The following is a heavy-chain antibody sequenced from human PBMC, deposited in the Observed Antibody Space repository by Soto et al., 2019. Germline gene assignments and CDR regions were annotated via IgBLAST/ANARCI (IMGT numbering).Heavy chain of an antibody. J-gene: IGHJ5*02. V-gene: IGHV4-59*02. Sequence: VQLQESGPGLVKPSETLSLTCTVSGGSVNSYYWSWIRQPPGKGLGWSGYMYYRGTTKYNPSLQSRVTISVDTAKNQFSLKLSSVTAADTAVYYCATTGGYSFGDMGVDPWGQGTLVTVSS. CDR1: GGSVNSYY. D-gene: IGHD5-18*01. CDR2: MYYRGTT. CDR3: ATTGGYSFGDMGVDP.